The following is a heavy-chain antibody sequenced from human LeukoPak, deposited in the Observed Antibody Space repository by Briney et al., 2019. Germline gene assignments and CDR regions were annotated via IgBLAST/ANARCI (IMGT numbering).Heavy chain of an antibody. CDR1: GGSISSGGYS. Sequence: SETLSLTCAVSGGSISSGGYSWSWIRQPPGKGLEWIGYIYHSGSTYYNPSLKSRVTISVDRSKNHFSLKLSSVTAADTAVYYCARGPYYDFWSGYFNWFDPWGQGTLVTVSS. CDR3: ARGPYYDFWSGYFNWFDP. CDR2: IYHSGST. J-gene: IGHJ5*02. V-gene: IGHV4-30-2*01. D-gene: IGHD3-3*01.